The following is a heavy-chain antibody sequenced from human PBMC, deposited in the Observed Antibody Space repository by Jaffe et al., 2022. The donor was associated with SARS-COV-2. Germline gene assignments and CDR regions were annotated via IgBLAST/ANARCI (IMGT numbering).Heavy chain of an antibody. CDR1: GFTVSSNY. CDR3: ARVGAAAASALLDY. Sequence: EVQLVESGGGLIQPGGSLRLSCAASGFTVSSNYMSWVRQAPGKGLEWVSVIYSGGSTYYADSVKGRFTISRDNSKNTLYLQMNSLRAEDTAVYYCARVGAAAASALLDYWGQGTLVTVSS. V-gene: IGHV3-53*01. D-gene: IGHD6-13*01. CDR2: IYSGGST. J-gene: IGHJ4*02.